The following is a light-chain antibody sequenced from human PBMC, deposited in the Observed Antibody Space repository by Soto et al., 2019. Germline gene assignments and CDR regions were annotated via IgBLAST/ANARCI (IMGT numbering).Light chain of an antibody. CDR1: QSVLYSSNNKNY. Sequence: DIVMTQSPDSLAVSLGERATINCKSSQSVLYSSNNKNYLAWYQQKPGQPPKLLIYWASTRESGVPDRFSGSGSGTDFTLTISSLQAEDVAVYYFQQYYTTRTFGQGTKVE. CDR3: QQYYTTRT. J-gene: IGKJ1*01. V-gene: IGKV4-1*01. CDR2: WAS.